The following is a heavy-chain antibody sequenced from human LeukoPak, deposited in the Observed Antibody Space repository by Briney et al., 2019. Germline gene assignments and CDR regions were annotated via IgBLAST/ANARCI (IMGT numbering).Heavy chain of an antibody. CDR3: AKVVAGNIDYYFDY. V-gene: IGHV3-23*01. Sequence: GGSLRLSCAASGFTFSNYAMSWVRQAPGKGLEWVAGISGTGGSTHYADSVKGRFTISRDNSKNTVYLQMRNLRVGHTAVYYCAKVVAGNIDYYFDYWGQGILVAVSS. CDR2: ISGTGGST. D-gene: IGHD2/OR15-2a*01. J-gene: IGHJ4*02. CDR1: GFTFSNYA.